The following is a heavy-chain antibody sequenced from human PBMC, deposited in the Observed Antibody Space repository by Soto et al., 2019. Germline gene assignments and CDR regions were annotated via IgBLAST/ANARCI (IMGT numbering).Heavy chain of an antibody. CDR2: ITDTGGDT. CDR3: ARGSTDSYPGSRIFDF. CDR1: GFTFSSYA. Sequence: GGSLRLSCAASGFTFSSYAMSWVRQAPGEGLEWVSTITDTGGDTKYADSVRGRFTMSRDNSKKTLYLQMNSLRVEDSALYYRARGSTDSYPGSRIFDFWGRGTLVTVSS. V-gene: IGHV3-23*01. D-gene: IGHD3-10*01. J-gene: IGHJ4*02.